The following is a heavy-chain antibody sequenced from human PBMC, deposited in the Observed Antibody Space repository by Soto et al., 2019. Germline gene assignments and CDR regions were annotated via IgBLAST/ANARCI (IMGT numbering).Heavy chain of an antibody. D-gene: IGHD3-3*01. CDR2: IYYSGST. V-gene: IGHV4-30-4*01. J-gene: IGHJ5*02. Sequence: SETLSLTCTVSGGSISSGDYYWSWIRQPPGKGLEWIGYIYYSGSTYYNPSLKSRVTISVDTSKNQFSLKLSSVTAADTAVYYCARVRFLTPGWFDPRGQGTLVTVSS. CDR1: GGSISSGDYY. CDR3: ARVRFLTPGWFDP.